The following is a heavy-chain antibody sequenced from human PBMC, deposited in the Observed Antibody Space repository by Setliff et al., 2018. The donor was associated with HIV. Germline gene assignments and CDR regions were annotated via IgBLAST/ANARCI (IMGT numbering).Heavy chain of an antibody. J-gene: IGHJ3*02. V-gene: IGHV1-69*13. CDR3: ARSGTHLEESRGSSGWVLAAFDI. CDR1: GGTFSSYA. D-gene: IGHD6-19*01. CDR2: IITIFGKG. Sequence: VASVKVSCKASGGTFSSYAINWVRQAPGQGLEWMGGIITIFGKGNYAQKFQGRVTITADESTSTGYMELSSLRSEDTAVYYCARSGTHLEESRGSSGWVLAAFDIWGQGTMVTVSS.